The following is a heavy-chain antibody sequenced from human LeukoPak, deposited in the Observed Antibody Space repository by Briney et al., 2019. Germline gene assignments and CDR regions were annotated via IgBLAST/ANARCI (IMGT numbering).Heavy chain of an antibody. Sequence: ASVKVSCKASGYTFTGYYMHWVRQAPGQGLEWMGWINPNSGGTNYAQKFQGRVTMTRDTSTSTVYMELSSLRSEDTAVYYCARAGRYYDSSGSNDYWGQGTLVTVSS. CDR1: GYTFTGYY. V-gene: IGHV1-2*02. CDR2: INPNSGGT. D-gene: IGHD3-22*01. CDR3: ARAGRYYDSSGSNDY. J-gene: IGHJ4*02.